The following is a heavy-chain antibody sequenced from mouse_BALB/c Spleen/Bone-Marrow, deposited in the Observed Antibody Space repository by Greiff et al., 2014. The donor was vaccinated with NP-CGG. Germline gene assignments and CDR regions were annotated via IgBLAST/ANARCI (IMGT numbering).Heavy chain of an antibody. J-gene: IGHJ4*01. CDR1: GYTFTSYW. CDR3: ARGNPLYAVDY. CDR2: INPSTGYT. Sequence: VKLQESGAELAKPGASVKMSCKASGYTFTSYWMHWVKQRPAQGLEWIGYINPSTGYTDYNQKFNDKATLTADKSSSTAYMQLSSLTSKDAAVYYCARGNPLYAVDYWGQGTSVTVSS. D-gene: IGHD2-1*01. V-gene: IGHV1-7*01.